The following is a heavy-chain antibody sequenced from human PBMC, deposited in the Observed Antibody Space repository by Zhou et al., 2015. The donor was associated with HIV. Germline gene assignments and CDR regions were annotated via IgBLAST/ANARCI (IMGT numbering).Heavy chain of an antibody. CDR1: GGTFSSYA. Sequence: QVQLVQSGAEVKKPGSSVKVSCKASGGTFSSYAISWVRQAPGQGLEWMGGIIPIFGTANYAQKFQGRVTITADESTSTAYMELSSLRSEDTAVYYCARARIVARLVGSYYYYMDVWGKGTTVTVSS. CDR2: IIPIFGTA. CDR3: ARARIVARLVGSYYYYMDV. D-gene: IGHD2-15*01. V-gene: IGHV1-69*01. J-gene: IGHJ6*03.